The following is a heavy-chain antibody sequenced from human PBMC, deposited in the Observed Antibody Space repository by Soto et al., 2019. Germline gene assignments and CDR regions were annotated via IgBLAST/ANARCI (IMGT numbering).Heavy chain of an antibody. D-gene: IGHD5-12*01. Sequence: SVKVSCKASGGTFSSYAISWVRQAPGQGLEWMGGIIPIFGTANYAQKFQGRVTISVDRSKNQFSLKLSSVTAADTAVYYCARVRMATVFDYWGQGTLVTVSS. CDR2: IIPIFGTA. CDR1: GGTFSSYA. CDR3: ARVRMATVFDY. J-gene: IGHJ4*02. V-gene: IGHV1-69*06.